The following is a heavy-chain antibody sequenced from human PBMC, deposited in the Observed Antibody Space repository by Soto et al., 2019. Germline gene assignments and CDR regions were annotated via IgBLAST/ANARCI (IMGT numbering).Heavy chain of an antibody. CDR3: ARVGYSSGWRNAFDL. J-gene: IGHJ3*01. CDR2: ISYDGSNK. CDR1: GFTFSSYA. D-gene: IGHD6-19*01. Sequence: TLSCAASGFTFSSYAMHWVRQAPGKGLEWVAVISYDGSNKYYADSVKGRFTISRDNSKNTLYLQMNSLRAEDTAVYYCARVGYSSGWRNAFDLWGQGTMVTVSS. V-gene: IGHV3-30-3*01.